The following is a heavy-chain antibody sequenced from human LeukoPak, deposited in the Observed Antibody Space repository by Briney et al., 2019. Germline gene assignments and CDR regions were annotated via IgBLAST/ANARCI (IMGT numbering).Heavy chain of an antibody. CDR3: AKDPNVLYGMDV. CDR1: GFTFSSYA. J-gene: IGHJ6*02. Sequence: PGGSLRLSCAASGFTFSSYAMSWVRQAPGKGLEWVSAISGSGGSTNYADSVKGRFTISRDNSKNTLYLQMNSLRAEDTAVYYCAKDPNVLYGMDVWGQGTTVTVSS. CDR2: ISGSGGST. V-gene: IGHV3-23*01.